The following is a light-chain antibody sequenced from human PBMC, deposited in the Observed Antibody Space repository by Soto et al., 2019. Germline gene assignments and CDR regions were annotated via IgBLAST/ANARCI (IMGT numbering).Light chain of an antibody. V-gene: IGLV1-44*01. CDR1: SSNIGSNT. CDR2: SNN. Sequence: LTQPPSASGTPGQRVTISCSGSSSNIGSNTVNWYQQLPGTTPKLLIYSNNQRPSGVPDRFSGSKSGTSASLAISGLQSVDEADYYCAAWDYSLSVYVFGTGTKVTVL. J-gene: IGLJ1*01. CDR3: AAWDYSLSVYV.